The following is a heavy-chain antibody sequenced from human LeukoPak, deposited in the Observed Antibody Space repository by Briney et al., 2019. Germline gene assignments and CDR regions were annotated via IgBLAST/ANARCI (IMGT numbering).Heavy chain of an antibody. V-gene: IGHV4-4*07. J-gene: IGHJ4*02. CDR2: IYTSGST. CDR3: ARTNYYDSSGYYGYFDY. Sequence: SETLSLTCTVSGGSISSYYWSWIRQPAGKGLEWIGRIYTSGSTNYNPSLKSRVTMSVDTSKNQFSLKLSSVTAADTAVYYCARTNYYDSSGYYGYFDYWGQGTLVTVSS. CDR1: GGSISSYY. D-gene: IGHD3-22*01.